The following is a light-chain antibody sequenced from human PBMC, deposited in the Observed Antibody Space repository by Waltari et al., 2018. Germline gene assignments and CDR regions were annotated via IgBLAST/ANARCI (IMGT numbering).Light chain of an antibody. CDR1: QSVRSN. Sequence: EIVMTQTPATLSVSPGERATLSRRASQSVRSNLAWYQQKPGQAPRLLIYDASTRDTGIPDRFSGSGSGTEFTLTISSLQSEDFAFYYCQQYNNWPPLTFGGGTKVEIK. J-gene: IGKJ4*01. CDR2: DAS. CDR3: QQYNNWPPLT. V-gene: IGKV3-15*01.